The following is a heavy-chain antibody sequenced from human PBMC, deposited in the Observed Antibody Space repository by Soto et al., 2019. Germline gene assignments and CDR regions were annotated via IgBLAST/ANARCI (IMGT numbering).Heavy chain of an antibody. CDR1: GFTFSSYD. D-gene: IGHD1-1*01. Sequence: EVHMLESGGGFVQSGGSLRLSCAASGFTFSSYDMSWVRQAPGKGLEWVSVISGSGDNIYYADSVKGRFTISRDNSKNTLLLQMNSLRAEDTAVYYCARTAWLEYWGQGTLVTVSS. J-gene: IGHJ4*02. CDR3: ARTAWLEY. CDR2: ISGSGDNI. V-gene: IGHV3-23*01.